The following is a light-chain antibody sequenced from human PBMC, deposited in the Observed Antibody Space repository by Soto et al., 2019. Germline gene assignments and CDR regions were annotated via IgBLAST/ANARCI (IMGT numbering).Light chain of an antibody. Sequence: QSVLTQPASVSGSPGQSITISCTGTSSDVGNYNYVSWYQQHPGKAPQLMIFQVSNRASGVSNRFSGSKSGDTASLTISGLQAEDEADYYCSSYTDSSNYVFGTGTKVTVL. CDR2: QVS. CDR3: SSYTDSSNYV. CDR1: SSDVGNYNY. V-gene: IGLV2-14*01. J-gene: IGLJ1*01.